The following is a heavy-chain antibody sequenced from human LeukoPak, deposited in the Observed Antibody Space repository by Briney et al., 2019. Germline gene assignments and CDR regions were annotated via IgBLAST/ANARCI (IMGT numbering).Heavy chain of an antibody. J-gene: IGHJ4*02. V-gene: IGHV4-59*01. CDR2: IYYSGST. Sequence: SETLSLTCAVYGGSFSGYYWSWIRQPPGKGLEWNGYIYYSGSTNYNPSLRSRVTISVDTSKNQFSLKLRSVTAADTAVYYCARELGGDSQSSSGSFDYWGQGTLVTVSS. CDR3: ARELGGDSQSSSGSFDY. CDR1: GGSFSGYY. D-gene: IGHD2-21*02.